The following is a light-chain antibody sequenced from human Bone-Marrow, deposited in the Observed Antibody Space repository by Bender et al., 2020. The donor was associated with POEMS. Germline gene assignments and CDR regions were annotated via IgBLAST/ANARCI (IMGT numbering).Light chain of an antibody. CDR3: SSYTTTNTRYV. CDR1: SSDVGSSNF. V-gene: IGLV2-14*03. J-gene: IGLJ1*01. Sequence: QSALTQPPSASGSPGQSVYISCTGTSSDVGSSNFVSWYQQHPGKAPKLMIYDVSNRPSGVSNRFSGSKSGNTASLSISGLQAEDEADYYCSSYTTTNTRYVFGGGTKVTVL. CDR2: DVS.